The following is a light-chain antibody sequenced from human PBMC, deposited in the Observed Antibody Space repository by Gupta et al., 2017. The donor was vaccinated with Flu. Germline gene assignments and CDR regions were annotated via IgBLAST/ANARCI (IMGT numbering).Light chain of an antibody. CDR1: QTISSW. CDR2: KAS. Sequence: DIQMTQSPSTLSASVGDRVTITCRASQTISSWLAWYQQRPGKAPNLLIYKASTLESGVPSRFSGSGSGTEFILTISSLQPDDFATYYCQHYNTCPCTFGQGTKVEVK. J-gene: IGKJ1*01. V-gene: IGKV1-5*03. CDR3: QHYNTCPCT.